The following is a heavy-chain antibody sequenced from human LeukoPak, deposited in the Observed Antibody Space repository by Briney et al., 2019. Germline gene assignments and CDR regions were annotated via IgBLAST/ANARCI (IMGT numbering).Heavy chain of an antibody. CDR3: ARAHVLRSSSRSFQH. CDR2: IYYSGST. Sequence: PSETLSLTCTVSGGSIRSYYWSWIRQPPGKGLEWIGYIYYSGSTNYNPSLKSRVTISVHTSKNQFSLKLTSVTAADTAVYYCARAHVLRSSSRSFQHWGQGTLVSVAS. CDR1: GGSIRSYY. D-gene: IGHD6-13*01. V-gene: IGHV4-59*01. J-gene: IGHJ1*01.